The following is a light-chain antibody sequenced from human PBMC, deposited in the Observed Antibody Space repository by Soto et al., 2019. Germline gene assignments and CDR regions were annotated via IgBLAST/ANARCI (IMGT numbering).Light chain of an antibody. CDR3: QQSYSSPPT. V-gene: IGKV1-39*01. J-gene: IGKJ1*01. CDR2: AAS. Sequence: IRITQSPSSLSASTLDRVTITCRASQSISSYLNWYQQKPGKAPKLLIFAASSLQSGVPSRFSGSRSGPDFTLTISSLQPEDFATYYCQQSYSSPPTFGQGTKVDIK. CDR1: QSISSY.